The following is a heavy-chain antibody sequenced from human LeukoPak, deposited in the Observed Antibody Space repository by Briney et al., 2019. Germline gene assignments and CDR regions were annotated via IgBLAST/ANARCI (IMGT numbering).Heavy chain of an antibody. CDR2: FGPEDGGT. V-gene: IGHV1-24*01. CDR3: ATARVRLGELSLPEVRDD. D-gene: IGHD3-16*02. CDR1: GYTFTSYG. Sequence: GASVKVSCKASGYTFTSYGISWVRQAPGKGLEWMGAFGPEDGGTIYAQKFQGRITLTEDTSTDTAYMELRSLSSEDTAVYYCATARVRLGELSLPEVRDDWGQGTLISVSS. J-gene: IGHJ4*02.